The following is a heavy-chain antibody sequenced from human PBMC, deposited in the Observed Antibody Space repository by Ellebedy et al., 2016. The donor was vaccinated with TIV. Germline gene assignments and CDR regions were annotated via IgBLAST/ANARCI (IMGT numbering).Heavy chain of an antibody. D-gene: IGHD1-1*01. Sequence: GESLKISCAASGFSVSHNFMTWVRQAPGKGLEWVSLFSSGGSTSYAYSVKGQFTTSSDNSRNTLYLQMNSLIGEDKAVYYCARKADTTGSGDYWGQGTLVTVSS. CDR2: FSSGGST. J-gene: IGHJ4*02. CDR1: GFSVSHNF. V-gene: IGHV3-53*01. CDR3: ARKADTTGSGDY.